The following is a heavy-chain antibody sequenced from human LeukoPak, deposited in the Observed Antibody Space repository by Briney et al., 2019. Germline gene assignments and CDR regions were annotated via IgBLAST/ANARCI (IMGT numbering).Heavy chain of an antibody. CDR3: AKLLGEAGGP. J-gene: IGHJ5*02. D-gene: IGHD3-10*01. CDR2: ISESGDNT. Sequence: GGSLRLSCVASGFTFASHAVSWVRQAPGKGLGWVSSISESGDNTYYADSVKGRFTISRDTSKNTLHLQMNSLRAEDTAVYYCAKLLGEAGGPWGQGTLVTVSS. V-gene: IGHV3-23*01. CDR1: GFTFASHA.